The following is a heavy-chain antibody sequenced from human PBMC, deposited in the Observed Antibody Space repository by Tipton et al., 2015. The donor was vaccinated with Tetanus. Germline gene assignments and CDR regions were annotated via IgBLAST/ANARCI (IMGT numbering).Heavy chain of an antibody. D-gene: IGHD5-24*01. CDR1: GFSFRDFG. V-gene: IGHV3-48*01. CDR2: ISYSSTSI. CDR3: AREETRHGYNTFDS. Sequence: SLRLSCAGSGFSFRDFGMNWVRQAPGKGLEWVSYISYSSTSIYYADSVKGRFAISRDNSKNTLYLQMNSLRAEDTAVYFCAREETRHGYNTFDSWGQGTPVTVSS. J-gene: IGHJ4*02.